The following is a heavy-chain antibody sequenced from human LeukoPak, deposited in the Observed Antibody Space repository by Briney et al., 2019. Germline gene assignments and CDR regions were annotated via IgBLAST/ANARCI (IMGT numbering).Heavy chain of an antibody. Sequence: ASVKVSCKASGGTFSSYAISWVRQAPGQGLEWMGRIIPILGIANYAQKFQGRVTITADKSTSTAYMELSSLRSEDTAVYYCARVNDQDAFDIWGQGTMVTVSS. D-gene: IGHD1-1*01. CDR2: IIPILGIA. V-gene: IGHV1-69*04. J-gene: IGHJ3*02. CDR1: GGTFSSYA. CDR3: ARVNDQDAFDI.